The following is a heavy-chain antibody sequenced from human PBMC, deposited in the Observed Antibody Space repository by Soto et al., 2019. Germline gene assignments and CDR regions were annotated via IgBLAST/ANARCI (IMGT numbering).Heavy chain of an antibody. D-gene: IGHD3-10*01. V-gene: IGHV3-30*18. CDR3: AKVRADYYYGSGPFDY. CDR1: GFTFSSYG. CDR2: ISSDGSNK. Sequence: QVQLVESGGGVVQPGRSLRLSCAASGFTFSSYGMHWVRQAPGKGLEWVALISSDGSNKYYADSVKGRFTISRDNSKNXRYLQMNTLRAEDTAVYYCAKVRADYYYGSGPFDYWGQGTLVTVSS. J-gene: IGHJ4*02.